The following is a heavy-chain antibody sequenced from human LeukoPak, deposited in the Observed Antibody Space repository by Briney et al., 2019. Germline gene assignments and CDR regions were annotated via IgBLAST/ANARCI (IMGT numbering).Heavy chain of an antibody. D-gene: IGHD1-7*01. CDR1: GYTFTSYY. CDR3: ARDEGELYLDY. J-gene: IGHJ4*02. Sequence: ASVKVSWKASGYTFTSYYLHWVRQAPGQGLEWMGWIIAGNGGTDYTSKFQGRVTMTRDTSISTAYMELSGLTPDDTAVYFCARDEGELYLDYWGQGTLVTVSS. V-gene: IGHV1-2*02. CDR2: IIAGNGGT.